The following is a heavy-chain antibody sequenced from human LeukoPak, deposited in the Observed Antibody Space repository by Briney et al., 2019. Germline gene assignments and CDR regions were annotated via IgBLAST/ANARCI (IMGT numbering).Heavy chain of an antibody. CDR2: IKQDGSEK. D-gene: IGHD1-26*01. CDR1: GFTFSSYW. Sequence: GGSLRLSCAASGFTFSSYWMSWVRQAPGKGLEWVVNIKQDGSEKYYVDSVKGRFTISRDNAKNSLYLQMNSLRAEDTAVYYCARDRRFLVGATTIGLFDYWGQGTLVTVSS. CDR3: ARDRRFLVGATTIGLFDY. J-gene: IGHJ4*02. V-gene: IGHV3-7*01.